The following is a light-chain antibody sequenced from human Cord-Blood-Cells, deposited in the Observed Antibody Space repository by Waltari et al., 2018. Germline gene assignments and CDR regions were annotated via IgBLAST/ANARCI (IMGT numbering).Light chain of an antibody. V-gene: IGKV2-28*01. CDR2: LGS. CDR3: MQALQTPT. Sequence: TVMTQSPLSLPVTPAEPASISCRSSLSLLHSNGYNYLDWYLQKPGQSPQLLIYLGSNRASGVPDRFSGSGSGTDFTLKISRVEAEDVGVYYCMQALQTPTFGQGTKVEIK. J-gene: IGKJ1*01. CDR1: LSLLHSNGYNY.